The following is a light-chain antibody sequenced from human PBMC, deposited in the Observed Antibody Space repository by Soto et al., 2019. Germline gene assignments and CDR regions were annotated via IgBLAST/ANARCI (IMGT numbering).Light chain of an antibody. V-gene: IGKV1-6*01. CDR2: AVS. J-gene: IGKJ2*01. CDR1: QGIGSE. CDR3: LQDSDYPYT. Sequence: IQMTQSPSSLSASVGDRVIITCRASQGIGSELGWYQQKPGKAPKLLIYAVSYLQTGVPSRFSGRKSGTEFTLTISSLQPEDSATYYCLQDSDYPYTFGQGTKLEI.